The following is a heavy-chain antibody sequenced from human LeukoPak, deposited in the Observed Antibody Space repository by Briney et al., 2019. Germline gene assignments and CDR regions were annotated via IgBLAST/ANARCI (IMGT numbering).Heavy chain of an antibody. J-gene: IGHJ4*02. Sequence: GGSLRLSCAASGFTFSSYWMSWVRQAPGKGLEWVANIKQDGSEKYYVDSVKGRFTISRDNAKNSLYLQMNSLRAEDTAVYYCARDHVGDVWEFDYWGQGTLVTVSS. CDR1: GFTFSSYW. V-gene: IGHV3-7*01. CDR2: IKQDGSEK. CDR3: ARDHVGDVWEFDY. D-gene: IGHD3-16*01.